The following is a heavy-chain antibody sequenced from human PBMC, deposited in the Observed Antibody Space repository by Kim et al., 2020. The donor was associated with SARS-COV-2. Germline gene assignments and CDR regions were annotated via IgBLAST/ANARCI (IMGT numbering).Heavy chain of an antibody. CDR2: IYYSGST. J-gene: IGHJ5*02. Sequence: SETLSLTCTVSGGSIISGGYYWSWIRQYPGKGLEWIGNIYYSGSTYYNPSLKSRVTISIDTSKHQFSLKLTSVTAADTAVYYCSRHWGGVVIPGGRFDPWGQGTLVIVSS. V-gene: IGHV4-31*03. D-gene: IGHD3-3*01. CDR3: SRHWGGVVIPGGRFDP. CDR1: GGSIISGGYY.